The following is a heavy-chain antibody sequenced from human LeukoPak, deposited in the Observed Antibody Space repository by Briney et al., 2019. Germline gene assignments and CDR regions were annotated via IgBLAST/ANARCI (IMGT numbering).Heavy chain of an antibody. V-gene: IGHV3-23*01. J-gene: IGHJ4*02. CDR1: GFTFDNYR. D-gene: IGHD1-26*01. CDR3: TKRVKYGGTWDHFAD. CDR2: VNADGGNT. Sequence: GGSLRLSCAASGFTFDNYRMSWVRQAPGKGLEWVSTVNADGGNTYYADSVKGRFTNSRDNSKSTLILQMNSLRVEDTALYYCTKRVKYGGTWDHFADWGQGTLVTVSS.